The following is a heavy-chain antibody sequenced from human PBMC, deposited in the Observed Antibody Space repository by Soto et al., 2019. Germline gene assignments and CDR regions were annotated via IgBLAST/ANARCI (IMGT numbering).Heavy chain of an antibody. CDR3: ARAQGYYDSSGYYFFDY. V-gene: IGHV1-69*01. D-gene: IGHD3-22*01. CDR1: GGTFSSYA. CDR2: IIPIFGTA. J-gene: IGHJ4*02. Sequence: QVQLVQSGAEVKKPGSSVKVSCKASGGTFSSYAISWVRQAPGQGLEWMGGIIPIFGTANYAQKFHGRVTITADESTSTAYMELSSLRSEDTAVYYCARAQGYYDSSGYYFFDYWGQGTLVTVSS.